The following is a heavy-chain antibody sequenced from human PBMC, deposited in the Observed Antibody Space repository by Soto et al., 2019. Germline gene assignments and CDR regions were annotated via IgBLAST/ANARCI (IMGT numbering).Heavy chain of an antibody. Sequence: TSETLSLTCAVYGGSFSGYYWSWIRQPPGKGLELIGEINHRGSTNYNPSLKSRVTISVDTSKNQFSLKLSSVTAADTAVYYCARGSNIVGLSYWGQGTLVTVSS. V-gene: IGHV4-34*01. CDR1: GGSFSGYY. CDR3: ARGSNIVGLSY. CDR2: INHRGST. J-gene: IGHJ4*02. D-gene: IGHD2-15*01.